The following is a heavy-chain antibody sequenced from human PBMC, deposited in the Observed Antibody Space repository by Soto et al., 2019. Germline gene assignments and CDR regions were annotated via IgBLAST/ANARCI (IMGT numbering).Heavy chain of an antibody. D-gene: IGHD6-13*01. V-gene: IGHV3-43*01. CDR2: ISWDGGST. J-gene: IGHJ4*02. CDR3: ASIAAAGTEAY. Sequence: GGSLRLSCAASGFTFDDYTMHWVRQAPGKGLEWVSLISWDGGSTYYADSVKGRFTISRDNSKNSLYLQMNSLRTEDTALYYCASIAAAGTEAYWGQGTLVTVSS. CDR1: GFTFDDYT.